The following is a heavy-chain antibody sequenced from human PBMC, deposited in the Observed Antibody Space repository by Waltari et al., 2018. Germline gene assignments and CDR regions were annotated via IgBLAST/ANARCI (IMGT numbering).Heavy chain of an antibody. V-gene: IGHV4-38-2*01. D-gene: IGHD4-17*01. CDR1: GSSISDSYF. J-gene: IGHJ4*02. CDR2: IDGNSGTT. Sequence: VQLQESGPGLVQPSETLSPSLAGPGSSISDSYFWNWILQPPGKGLGWIGNIDGNSGTTYYNRTLKGQVTIAKDTAKNQVVLKLNSVTAADTAVYYFVRISTVGDNWGQRVLVIVSS. CDR3: VRISTVGDN.